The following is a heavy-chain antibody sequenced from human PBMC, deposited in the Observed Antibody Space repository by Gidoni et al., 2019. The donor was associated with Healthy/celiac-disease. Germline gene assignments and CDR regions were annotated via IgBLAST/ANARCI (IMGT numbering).Heavy chain of an antibody. V-gene: IGHV4-34*01. CDR1: GGSFSGYY. J-gene: IGHJ4*02. CDR2: INHSGST. D-gene: IGHD6-13*01. CDR3: ARGVAAAARGGNYFDY. Sequence: QVQLQQWGAGLLKPSETLSLTCAVYGGSFSGYYWSWIRQPPGKGLEWIGEINHSGSTNYNPSLKSRVTISVDTSKNQFSLKLSSVTAADTAVYYCARGVAAAARGGNYFDYWGQGTLVTVSS.